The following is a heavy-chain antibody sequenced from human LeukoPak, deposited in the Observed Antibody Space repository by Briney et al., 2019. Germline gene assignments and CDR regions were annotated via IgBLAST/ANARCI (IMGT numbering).Heavy chain of an antibody. V-gene: IGHV3-21*01. CDR3: ARVRADDYGDYGPGDY. CDR2: ISSSSSSYI. Sequence: GGSLRLSCAASGFTFSSYSMDWVRQAPGKGLEWVSSISSSSSSYIYYADSVKGRFTISRDNAKNSLYLQMNSLRAEDTAVYYCARVRADDYGDYGPGDYWGQGTLVTVSS. CDR1: GFTFSSYS. D-gene: IGHD4-17*01. J-gene: IGHJ4*02.